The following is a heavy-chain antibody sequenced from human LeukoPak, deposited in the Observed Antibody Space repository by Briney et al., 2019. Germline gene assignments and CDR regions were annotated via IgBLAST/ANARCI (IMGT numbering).Heavy chain of an antibody. V-gene: IGHV4-59*01. CDR1: GGSISSYY. J-gene: IGHJ3*02. Sequence: SETLSLTCTVSGGSISSYYWSWIRQPPGKGLEWIGYIYNSGSTGSTNYNPSLKSRVTISVDTSKNQFSLKLSSVTAADTAVYYCAREGGPVKGQRNPFDIWGQGTMVTVSS. CDR2: IYNSGSTGST. D-gene: IGHD1-1*01. CDR3: AREGGPVKGQRNPFDI.